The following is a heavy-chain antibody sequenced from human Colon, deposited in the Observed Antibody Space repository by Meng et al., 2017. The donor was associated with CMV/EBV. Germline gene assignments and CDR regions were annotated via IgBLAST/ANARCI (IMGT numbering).Heavy chain of an antibody. V-gene: IGHV1-8*01. CDR3: VRGRVVGGG. CDR2: MNPDSGHT. D-gene: IGHD2-21*01. J-gene: IGHJ4*02. CDR1: GYKFSSYG. Sequence: ASVKVSCKASGYKFSSYGIFWVRQASGQGLEWMGWMNPDSGHTAYAQKFQGRITMTRDTSVTTAYLEITSLRSDDTAVYYCVRGRVVGGGWGQGTLVTVSS.